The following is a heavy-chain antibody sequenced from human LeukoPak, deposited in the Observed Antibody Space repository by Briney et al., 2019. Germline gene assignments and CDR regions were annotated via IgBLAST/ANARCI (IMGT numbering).Heavy chain of an antibody. CDR3: AELGITMIGGV. CDR2: ISSSGSTI. Sequence: GGSLRLSCASSGFTFISYEMNWVRQAPGKGLEWVSYISSSGSTIYYADSVKGRFTISRDNPKNSLYLQMNSLRAEDTAVYYCAELGITMIGGVWGKGTTVTISS. V-gene: IGHV3-48*03. J-gene: IGHJ6*04. D-gene: IGHD3-10*02. CDR1: GFTFISYE.